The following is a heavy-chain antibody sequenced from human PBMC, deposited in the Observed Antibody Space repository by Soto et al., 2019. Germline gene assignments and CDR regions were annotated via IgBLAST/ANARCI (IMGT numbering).Heavy chain of an antibody. J-gene: IGHJ5*02. Sequence: QVQLQESGPGLVKPSETLSLTCTLSGDPITSGGFYLTWIRQHPAKGLEWIGYIYYSGVTYYNPYLKSRATISVDKYKNKFSLNLSSVSAADTAMYYCARDLRGRRSGRFDPWGQGTLVTVSS. D-gene: IGHD3-10*01. V-gene: IGHV4-31*03. CDR1: GDPITSGGFY. CDR2: IYYSGVT. CDR3: ARDLRGRRSGRFDP.